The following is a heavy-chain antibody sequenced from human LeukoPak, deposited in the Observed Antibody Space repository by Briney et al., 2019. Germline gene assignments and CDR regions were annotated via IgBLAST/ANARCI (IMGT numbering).Heavy chain of an antibody. J-gene: IGHJ3*02. Sequence: PGESLKISCKGSGYTFSTYWIAWVRQMPGKGLEWMGIIYPGDSDTRYSPSFQGQVTISADKSISTAYLQWSSLKASDTAMYYCARAYYYGSGSYYNLPYAFDIWGQGTMVTVSS. D-gene: IGHD3-10*01. CDR3: ARAYYYGSGSYYNLPYAFDI. V-gene: IGHV5-51*01. CDR1: GYTFSTYW. CDR2: IYPGDSDT.